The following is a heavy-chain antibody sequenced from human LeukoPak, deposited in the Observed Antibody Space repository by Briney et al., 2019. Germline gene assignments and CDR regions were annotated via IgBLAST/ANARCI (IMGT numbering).Heavy chain of an antibody. Sequence: GGSLRLSCAASGFTLRSYDMSWVRQAPGKGLEWVAATSGSGVNSYYADSVRGRFTISRDNSQNTRDLQMDRLRVEDTAVYYCARVGTSGWTSDYWGQGTLVTVSS. CDR2: TSGSGVNS. V-gene: IGHV3-23*01. CDR3: ARVGTSGWTSDY. D-gene: IGHD6-19*01. J-gene: IGHJ4*02. CDR1: GFTLRSYD.